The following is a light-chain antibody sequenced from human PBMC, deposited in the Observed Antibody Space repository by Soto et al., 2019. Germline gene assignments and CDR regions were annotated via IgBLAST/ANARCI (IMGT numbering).Light chain of an antibody. CDR1: LPISNS. J-gene: IGKJ5*01. Sequence: DIQMTQTATSLSASVGDRVTITCRASLPISNSLAWYQHNPGNIPNLMIYTASTLQAGVPSRFSGSGSGTDFSLTISSLQSEDFAVYYCQQYNNWFTITFGQGTRLEIK. CDR3: QQYNNWFTIT. CDR2: TAS. V-gene: IGKV1-27*01.